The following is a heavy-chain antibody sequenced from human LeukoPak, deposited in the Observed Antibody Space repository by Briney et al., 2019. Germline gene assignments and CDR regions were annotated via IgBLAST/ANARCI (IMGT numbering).Heavy chain of an antibody. CDR3: AKTGRYSGYDYFDARPTFDY. V-gene: IGHV3-23*01. D-gene: IGHD5-12*01. Sequence: GGSLRLSCAASGFTFSSYAMSWVRQAPGKGLEWVSAISGSGGSTYYADSVKGRFTISRDSSKNTLYLQMNSLRAEDTAVYYCAKTGRYSGYDYFDARPTFDYWGQGTLVTVS. CDR2: ISGSGGST. CDR1: GFTFSSYA. J-gene: IGHJ4*02.